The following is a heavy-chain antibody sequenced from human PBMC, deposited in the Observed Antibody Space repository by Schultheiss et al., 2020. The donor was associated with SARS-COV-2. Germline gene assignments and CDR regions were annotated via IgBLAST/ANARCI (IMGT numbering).Heavy chain of an antibody. J-gene: IGHJ6*02. CDR3: ARDPTLRLLLSYYSDYYGVDV. CDR1: GFTFSSYA. V-gene: IGHV3-7*01. Sequence: GGSLRLSCEASGFTFSSYAMHWVRQAPGKGLEWVANIKQDGSEKYYVDSVKGRFTISKDNSKNTLYLQMSGLRVEDTAVYFCARDPTLRLLLSYYSDYYGVDVWGQGTTVTVSS. CDR2: IKQDGSEK. D-gene: IGHD1-26*01.